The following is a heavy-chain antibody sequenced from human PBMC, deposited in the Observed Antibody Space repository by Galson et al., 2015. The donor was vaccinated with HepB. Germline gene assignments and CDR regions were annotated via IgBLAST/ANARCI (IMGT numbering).Heavy chain of an antibody. CDR3: ARNYGGNLIDY. CDR1: GFRFSGYG. CDR2: ISSNGGTT. V-gene: IGHV3-64*01. Sequence: SLRLSCAATGFRFSGYGMFWVRQAPGKGLEYVSAISSNGGTTYYANSVTDRFTISRDNSKNELYLQMDRLRAEDMAVYYCARNYGGNLIDYWGQGTLVTVSS. J-gene: IGHJ4*02. D-gene: IGHD4-23*01.